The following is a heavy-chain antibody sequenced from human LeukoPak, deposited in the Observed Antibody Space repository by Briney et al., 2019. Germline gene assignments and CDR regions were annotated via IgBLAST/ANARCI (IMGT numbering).Heavy chain of an antibody. Sequence: ASVKVSCKASGYTFTGYYMQWVRPAPGQGLEWMGWINPNSGGTNNAQKYQGRVTMTRDTSISTAYMELSRLRSDDTAVYYCARELSSGWYPIAIDYWGQGTLVTVSS. CDR2: INPNSGGT. CDR1: GYTFTGYY. J-gene: IGHJ4*02. CDR3: ARELSSGWYPIAIDY. V-gene: IGHV1-2*02. D-gene: IGHD6-19*01.